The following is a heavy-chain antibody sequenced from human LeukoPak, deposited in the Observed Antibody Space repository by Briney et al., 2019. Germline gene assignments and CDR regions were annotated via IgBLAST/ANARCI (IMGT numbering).Heavy chain of an antibody. CDR3: ARGHTILAY. Sequence: PGGSLRLSCAASGLTFSDYLMSWVRQAPGQGLEWVANIKQDGSEKYYVDSVKGRFTISRDNAKNSLYLQMNSLRAEDTALYYCARGHTILAYWGQGTMVTVSS. V-gene: IGHV3-7*04. J-gene: IGHJ4*02. CDR1: GLTFSDYL. CDR2: IKQDGSEK. D-gene: IGHD3-9*01.